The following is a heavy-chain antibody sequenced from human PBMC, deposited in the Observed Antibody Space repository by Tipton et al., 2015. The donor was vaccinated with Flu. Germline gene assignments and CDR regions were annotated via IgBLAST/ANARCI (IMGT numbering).Heavy chain of an antibody. Sequence: SMRLSCAASGFRFNTFWMNWVRQATGKGLEWVAIIKQDASEKLYVDSVEVRFTISRDNAKNSLSLQMDSLRGDDTAVYYCAGGSGWLITDWGQGTLVTVSS. V-gene: IGHV3-7*01. J-gene: IGHJ4*02. CDR3: AGGSGWLITD. D-gene: IGHD6-19*01. CDR1: GFRFNTFW. CDR2: IKQDASEK.